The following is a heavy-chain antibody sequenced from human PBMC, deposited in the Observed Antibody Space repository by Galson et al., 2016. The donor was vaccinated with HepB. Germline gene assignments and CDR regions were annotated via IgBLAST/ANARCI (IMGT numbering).Heavy chain of an antibody. D-gene: IGHD2-8*02. CDR2: ISSDGSNK. CDR3: ARGRCTGGTSCYYFDY. CDR1: GFTFNMYA. Sequence: SLRLSCAASGFTFNMYAIHWVRQAPGKGLEWLTAISSDGSNKYYADSVKGRFTISRDNFEKTVSVQVNSLRPEDTAVYYCARGRCTGGTSCYYFDYWGQGTPVTVSS. V-gene: IGHV3-30*04. J-gene: IGHJ4*02.